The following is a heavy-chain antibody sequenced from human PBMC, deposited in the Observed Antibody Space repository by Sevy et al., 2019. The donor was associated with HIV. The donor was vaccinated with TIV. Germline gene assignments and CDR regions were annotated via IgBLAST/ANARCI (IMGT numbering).Heavy chain of an antibody. CDR3: ARDLNDYNNYMYSFDY. CDR1: GFTFRSYS. V-gene: IGHV3-21*01. J-gene: IGHJ4*02. Sequence: GGSLRLSCAVSGFTFRSYSMNWVRQAPGKGLEWVSFISTGGSYKDYADSVKGRFTISRDNAKDSLFLQMDSLRAEDTAVYYCARDLNDYNNYMYSFDYWDQGTLVTVSS. CDR2: ISTGGSYK. D-gene: IGHD4-4*01.